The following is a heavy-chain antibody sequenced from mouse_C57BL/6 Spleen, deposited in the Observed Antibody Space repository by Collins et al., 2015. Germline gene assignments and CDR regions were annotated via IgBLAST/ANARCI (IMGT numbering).Heavy chain of an antibody. Sequence: KISCKVSGYTFTDHAIHWMKQRPAQGLEWIGFIYPGDGSTKYKEKFKGKATLTADKSSSTAYMQLNSLTSEDSAVYFCARLGGIFPWFVYWGQGTLVTVST. V-gene: IGHV1-78*01. CDR1: GYTFTDHA. CDR2: IYPGDGST. CDR3: ARLGGIFPWFVY. J-gene: IGHJ3*01.